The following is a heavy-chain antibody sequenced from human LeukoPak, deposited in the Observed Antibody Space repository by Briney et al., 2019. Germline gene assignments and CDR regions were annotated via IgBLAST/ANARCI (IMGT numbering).Heavy chain of an antibody. J-gene: IGHJ6*03. D-gene: IGHD2-8*01. CDR3: ARDYCTNGVCLGYYYYMDV. Sequence: GGSLRLSCAASGFTFSNAWMSWVRQAPGKGLEWVSSISSSSSYIYYADSVKGRFTISRDNAKNSLYLQMNSLRAEDTAVYYCARDYCTNGVCLGYYYYMDVWGKGTTVTVSS. CDR1: GFTFSNAW. V-gene: IGHV3-21*01. CDR2: ISSSSSYI.